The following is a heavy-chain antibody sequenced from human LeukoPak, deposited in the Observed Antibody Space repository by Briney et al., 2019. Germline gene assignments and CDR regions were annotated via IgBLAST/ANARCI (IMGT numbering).Heavy chain of an antibody. CDR3: ARPYGGSTNFDY. Sequence: SETLSLTCTVSGGSISSSNYYWGWIRQPPGKGLEWIGSIYYSGNTYYDPSLKSRVTMSVDTSKNQFSLKLSSVTAADTAVYYCARPYGGSTNFDYWGQGTLVTVSS. V-gene: IGHV4-39*01. D-gene: IGHD4-23*01. CDR1: GGSISSSNYY. CDR2: IYYSGNT. J-gene: IGHJ4*02.